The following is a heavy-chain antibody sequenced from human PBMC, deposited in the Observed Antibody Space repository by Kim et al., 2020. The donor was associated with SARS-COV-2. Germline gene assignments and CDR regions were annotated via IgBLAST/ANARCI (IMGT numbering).Heavy chain of an antibody. D-gene: IGHD3-10*01. V-gene: IGHV3-15*01. CDR1: GFTFSNAW. CDR3: ITAFSGWFGKT. CDR2: IRSKTDGETT. J-gene: IGHJ5*02. Sequence: GGSLRLSCAASGFTFSNAWMSWVRQAPGKGLEWVGRIRSKTDGETTEYAAPVKGRFTISRDDSKNTLYLQMNSLKTEDTAVYYCITAFSGWFGKTWGLGTLVTVSS.